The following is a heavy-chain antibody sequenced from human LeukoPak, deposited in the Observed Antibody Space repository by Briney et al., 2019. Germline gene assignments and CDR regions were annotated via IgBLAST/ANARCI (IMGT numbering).Heavy chain of an antibody. Sequence: PGGSLRLSCAASGFTFSSYAMSWVRQAPGKGLEWVSIISGSGGSTYFADSVKGRFTISRDNSKNTLYLQMNSLRVEDTAVYYCAKLYYYDSSGYNHPLLDNGGQGTLVTVAS. V-gene: IGHV3-23*01. J-gene: IGHJ4*02. CDR1: GFTFSSYA. CDR2: ISGSGGST. CDR3: AKLYYYDSSGYNHPLLDN. D-gene: IGHD3-22*01.